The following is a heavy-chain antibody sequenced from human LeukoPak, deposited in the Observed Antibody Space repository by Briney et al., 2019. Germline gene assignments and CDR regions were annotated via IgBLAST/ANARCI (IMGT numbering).Heavy chain of an antibody. CDR3: ARYPQDTAMVTGWFDP. D-gene: IGHD5-18*01. J-gene: IGHJ5*02. CDR2: INHSGST. V-gene: IGHV4-34*01. Sequence: SETLSLTCAVYGGSFSGYYWSWIRQSPGKGLEWIGEINHSGSTNYNPPLKSRVTISVDTSKNQFSLKLSSVTAADTAVYYCARYPQDTAMVTGWFDPWGQGTLVTVSS. CDR1: GGSFSGYY.